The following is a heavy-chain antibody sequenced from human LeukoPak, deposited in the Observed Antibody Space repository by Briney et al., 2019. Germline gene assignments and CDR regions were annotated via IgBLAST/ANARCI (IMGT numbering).Heavy chain of an antibody. CDR3: ARAGGTMVRGVPPHFDY. CDR1: GASISSSGFY. Sequence: PSQTLSLTCTVSGASISSSGFYWSWIRQPPGKGLEWIGYIYYSGSTYYNPSLKSRVTISVDTSKNQFSLKLSSVTAADTAVYYCARAGGTMVRGVPPHFDYWGQGTLVTVSS. V-gene: IGHV4-30-2*01. CDR2: IYYSGST. J-gene: IGHJ4*02. D-gene: IGHD3-10*01.